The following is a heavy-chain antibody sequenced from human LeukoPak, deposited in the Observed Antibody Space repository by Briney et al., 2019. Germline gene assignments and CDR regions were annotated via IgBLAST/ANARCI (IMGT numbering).Heavy chain of an antibody. CDR2: IYYSGST. CDR1: GGSISSSSYY. J-gene: IGHJ5*02. V-gene: IGHV4-39*01. CDR3: ARLNSSGWYEHWFDP. Sequence: PSETLSLTCTVSGGSISSSSYYWGWIRQPPGKGLEWIGSIYYSGSTYYNPSLKSRVTISVDTSKNQFSLKLSSVTAADTAVYYCARLNSSGWYEHWFDPWGQGTLVTVSS. D-gene: IGHD6-19*01.